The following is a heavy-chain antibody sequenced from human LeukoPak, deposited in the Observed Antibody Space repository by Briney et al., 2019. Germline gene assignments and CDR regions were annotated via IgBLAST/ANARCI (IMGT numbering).Heavy chain of an antibody. CDR1: GGSISSSNW. D-gene: IGHD5-18*01. CDR3: ARGHLGYSYADNDNYFDY. Sequence: SGTLSLTCAVSGGSISSSNWWSWVRQPPGKGLEWIGEIYHSGSTNYNPSLKSRVTISVDTSKNQFSLKLSSVTAADTAVYYCARGHLGYSYADNDNYFDYWGQGTLVTVSS. V-gene: IGHV4-4*02. J-gene: IGHJ4*02. CDR2: IYHSGST.